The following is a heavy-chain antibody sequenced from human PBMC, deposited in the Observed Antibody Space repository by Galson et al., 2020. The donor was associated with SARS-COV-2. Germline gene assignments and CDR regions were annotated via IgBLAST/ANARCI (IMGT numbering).Heavy chain of an antibody. CDR3: AKDTSGWQPFDY. CDR1: GVSISTTNY. D-gene: IGHD6-19*01. CDR2: VYPSGST. J-gene: IGHJ4*02. Sequence: SETLSLTCAVSGVSISTTNYWSWIRQAPGKGLEWIGSVYPSGSTYYNPSLKSRVTISLDTSKNQFSLRLTSVTAADTAIYYCAKDTSGWQPFDYWGQGTLVTVSS. V-gene: IGHV4-38-2*02.